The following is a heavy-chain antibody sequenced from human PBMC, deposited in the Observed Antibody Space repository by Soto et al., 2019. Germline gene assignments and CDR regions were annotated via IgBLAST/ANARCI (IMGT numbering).Heavy chain of an antibody. V-gene: IGHV4-34*01. J-gene: IGHJ5*02. CDR3: ARKETIAVAGTQWFDP. CDR1: GGSFSGFY. CDR2: INESGST. D-gene: IGHD6-19*01. Sequence: SETLSLTCAVYGGSFSGFYWSWIRQPPGKGLAWLREINESGSTNYNPSLKSRVTISVDTSRNQFSLKLRSVTAADTAVYYCARKETIAVAGTQWFDPGGQGTLVTVSS.